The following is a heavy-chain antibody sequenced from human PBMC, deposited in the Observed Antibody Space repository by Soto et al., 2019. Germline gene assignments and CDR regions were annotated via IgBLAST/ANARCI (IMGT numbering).Heavy chain of an antibody. CDR3: TRFLEWLLSQGYGMDV. Sequence: GGALRLCCAASGLPFGGPVIKLCRQASGKGLEWVGRIRSKANSYATAYAASVKGRFTISRDDSKNTAYLQMNSLKTEDTAVYYCTRFLEWLLSQGYGMDVWGQGT. J-gene: IGHJ6*02. CDR2: IRSKANSYAT. V-gene: IGHV3-73*01. CDR1: GLPFGGPV. D-gene: IGHD3-3*01.